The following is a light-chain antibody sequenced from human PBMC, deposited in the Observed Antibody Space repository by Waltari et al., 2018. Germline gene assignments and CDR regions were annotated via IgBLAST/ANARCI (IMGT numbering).Light chain of an antibody. J-gene: IGLJ2*01. V-gene: IGLV4-69*01. Sequence: QLVLTQSPSASASLGASVKLTCTLSSGHSHYAIAWPQQQPKKGPRYLMKLNGDGSHTKGDGIPDRFSGSSSGAERFLTISSLQSEDEGDYYCQTWDTDIHVVFGGGTKLIVL. CDR2: LNGDGSH. CDR1: SGHSHYA. CDR3: QTWDTDIHVV.